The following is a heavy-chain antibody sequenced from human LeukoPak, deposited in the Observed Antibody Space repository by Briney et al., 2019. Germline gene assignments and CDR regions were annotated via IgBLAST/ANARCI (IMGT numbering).Heavy chain of an antibody. D-gene: IGHD6-25*01. CDR3: ARIRVRYSSGDDAFDI. V-gene: IGHV4-4*07. CDR1: GGSISSYY. Sequence: SETLSLTCTVSGGSISSYYWSWIRQPAGKGLEWIGRIYTSGSTNYNPSLKSRVTMSVDTSKNQFSLKLSSVTAADTAVYYCARIRVRYSSGDDAFDIWGQGTMVTVSS. CDR2: IYTSGST. J-gene: IGHJ3*02.